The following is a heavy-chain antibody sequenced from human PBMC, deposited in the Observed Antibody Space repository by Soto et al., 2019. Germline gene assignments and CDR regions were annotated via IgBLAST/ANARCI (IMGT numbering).Heavy chain of an antibody. CDR2: INYSGNT. CDR1: GGSLSGYY. Sequence: QVQLQQWGAGLLKPSETLSLTCAVYGGSLSGYYWSWICQPPGKALEWIGEINYSGNTNYNPSLKSRVTISVDTSKNQLFLNLSSVTAADTAMYYCARHHVRGRTIAGAAEFWGQGTLVTVSS. CDR3: ARHHVRGRTIAGAAEF. J-gene: IGHJ4*02. D-gene: IGHD1-26*01. V-gene: IGHV4-34*01.